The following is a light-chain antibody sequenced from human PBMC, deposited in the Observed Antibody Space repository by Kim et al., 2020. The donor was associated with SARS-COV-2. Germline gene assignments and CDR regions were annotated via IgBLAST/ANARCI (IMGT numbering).Light chain of an antibody. CDR1: KLGDKY. J-gene: IGLJ3*02. Sequence: SVSPGQTASITCSGDKLGDKYACWYQQKPGQSPVLVIYQDSKRPSGIPERFSGSNSGNTATLTISGTHAMDEADYYCQAWDSSTAVFGGGTQLTVL. CDR3: QAWDSSTAV. CDR2: QDS. V-gene: IGLV3-1*01.